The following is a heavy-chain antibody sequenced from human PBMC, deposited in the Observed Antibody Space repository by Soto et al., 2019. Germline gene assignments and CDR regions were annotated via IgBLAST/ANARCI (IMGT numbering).Heavy chain of an antibody. J-gene: IGHJ3*02. CDR2: ISYDGSNK. V-gene: IGHV3-30-3*01. D-gene: IGHD2-15*01. CDR1: GFTFSSYA. CDR3: ASTVLSAFDI. Sequence: GGSLRLSCAASGFTFSSYAMHWVRQAPGKGLEWVAVISYDGSNKYYADSVKGRFTISRDNSKNTLYLQMNSLRAEDTAVYYCASTVLSAFDIWGQGTMVTVSS.